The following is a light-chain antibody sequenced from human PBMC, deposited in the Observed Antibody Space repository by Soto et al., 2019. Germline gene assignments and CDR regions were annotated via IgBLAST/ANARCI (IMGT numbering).Light chain of an antibody. Sequence: QSVLTQPPSVSAAPGQKVTISCSGSSSNIGNNYVSWYQQLPRTAPKLLIYENNKRPSGIPDRFSGSQSGTSATLGITGLQTGDEADYYCGTWDSSLSAVVFGGGTKLTVL. CDR2: ENN. V-gene: IGLV1-51*02. J-gene: IGLJ2*01. CDR3: GTWDSSLSAVV. CDR1: SSNIGNNY.